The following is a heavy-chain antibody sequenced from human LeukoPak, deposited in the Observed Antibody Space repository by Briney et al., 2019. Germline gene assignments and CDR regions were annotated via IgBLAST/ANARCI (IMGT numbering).Heavy chain of an antibody. CDR1: GNTFNIYY. Sequence: ASVKVSCKASGNTFNIYYFHWVRQAPGQGLEWMGIINRGNGVTAYAQSFQGRVTLTRDTSASTAYMELSSLRSEDTAIYYCASEKNYGDKYFDSWGQG. CDR2: INRGNGVT. CDR3: ASEKNYGDKYFDS. V-gene: IGHV1-46*02. J-gene: IGHJ4*02. D-gene: IGHD4-17*01.